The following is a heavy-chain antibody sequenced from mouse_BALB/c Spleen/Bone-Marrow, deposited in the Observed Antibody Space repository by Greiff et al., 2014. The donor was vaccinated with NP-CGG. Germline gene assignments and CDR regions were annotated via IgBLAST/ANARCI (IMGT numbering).Heavy chain of an antibody. CDR1: GFTFSDYY. J-gene: IGHJ4*01. CDR3: VRSGERYGAMDY. V-gene: IGHV5-4*02. D-gene: IGHD2-10*02. Sequence: EVKLEESGGGLVKPGGSLKLSCAASGFTFSDYYMCWIRQTPEKRLEWVATVSDGGNYTYYPDSVKGRFTISRDNAKNNLYLQMSSLKSEDTAMYHCVRSGERYGAMDYWGQGTSVTVSS. CDR2: VSDGGNYT.